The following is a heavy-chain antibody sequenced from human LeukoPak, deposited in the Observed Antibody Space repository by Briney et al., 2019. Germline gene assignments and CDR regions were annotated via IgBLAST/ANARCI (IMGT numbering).Heavy chain of an antibody. D-gene: IGHD5-24*01. CDR3: ARLDAAAGRYLQFFY. V-gene: IGHV4-59*08. CDR2: IHDSGST. CDR1: GGSISNYY. Sequence: PSETLSLTCTVSGGSISNYYWSWIRQSPEKGLEWIGYIHDSGSTNYNPSLKSRVAISVDTSKNQFSLKLSSVTAADTAVYYCARLDAAAGRYLQFFYWGQGTLVTVSS. J-gene: IGHJ4*02.